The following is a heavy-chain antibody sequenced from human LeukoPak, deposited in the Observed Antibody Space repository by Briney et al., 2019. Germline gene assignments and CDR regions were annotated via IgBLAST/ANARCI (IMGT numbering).Heavy chain of an antibody. Sequence: GGSLRLSCAASGFTFSSYWMSWVRQAPGKGLEWVANIKQDGSEKYYVDSVKGRFTISRDNAKNSLYLQMNSLRVEDTALYYCARDRGPTWFDPWGQGTLVTVSS. CDR3: ARDRGPTWFDP. D-gene: IGHD1-26*01. CDR2: IKQDGSEK. J-gene: IGHJ5*02. CDR1: GFTFSSYW. V-gene: IGHV3-7*01.